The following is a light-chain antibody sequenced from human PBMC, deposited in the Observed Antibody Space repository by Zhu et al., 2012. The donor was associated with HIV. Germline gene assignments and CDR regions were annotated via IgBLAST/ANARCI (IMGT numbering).Light chain of an antibody. V-gene: IGKV3-20*01. CDR1: DNIGNRY. Sequence: EIVLTQSPGTLSLSPGERVTLSCRASDNIGNRYLAWYQQKPGQALRLLIYGPSNRATGIPERFSGSGSGTDFTLTISRLESEDFAVCYCQQYFRSPMTFGQGTKLEIK. J-gene: IGKJ1*01. CDR3: QQYFRSPMT. CDR2: GPS.